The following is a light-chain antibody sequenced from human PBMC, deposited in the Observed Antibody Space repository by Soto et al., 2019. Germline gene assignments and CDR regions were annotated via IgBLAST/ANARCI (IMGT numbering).Light chain of an antibody. CDR3: SSYTRNTALV. V-gene: IGLV2-8*01. J-gene: IGLJ1*01. CDR1: SSDVGGYHY. Sequence: QSALTQPPSASGSPGQSVTISCTGTSSDVGGYHYVSWYQQHPGKAPKLMIHEVTKRPSGVPDRFSGSKSGNTASLTVSGLQGEDEADYYCSSYTRNTALVFGPGTKLTVL. CDR2: EVT.